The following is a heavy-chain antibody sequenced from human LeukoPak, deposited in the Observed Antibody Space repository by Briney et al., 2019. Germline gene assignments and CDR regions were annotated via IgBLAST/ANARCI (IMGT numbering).Heavy chain of an antibody. CDR2: INPNSGGT. CDR1: GYTFTGYY. V-gene: IGHV1-2*02. J-gene: IGHJ2*01. D-gene: IGHD3-22*01. Sequence: ASVTVSCKSSGYTFTGYYMHWVRQAPGQGQEWMGWINPNSGGTNYAQKFQGRVTMTRDTSISTAYMELSRLRSDDTAVYYCARVPSGYSYWYFDLWGRGTLVTVSS. CDR3: ARVPSGYSYWYFDL.